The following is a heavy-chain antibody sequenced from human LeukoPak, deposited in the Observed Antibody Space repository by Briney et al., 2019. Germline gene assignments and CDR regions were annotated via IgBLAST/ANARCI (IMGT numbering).Heavy chain of an antibody. Sequence: PGGSLRLSCAASGFTFNSYSMNWVRQAPGKGLECISYISSGSSTIYYADSVKGRFTISRDNAKNSLYLQMNSLRAEDTAVYYCVSNTAMVMGWFDPWGQGTLVTVSS. V-gene: IGHV3-48*01. D-gene: IGHD5-18*01. CDR3: VSNTAMVMGWFDP. CDR1: GFTFNSYS. CDR2: ISSGSSTI. J-gene: IGHJ5*02.